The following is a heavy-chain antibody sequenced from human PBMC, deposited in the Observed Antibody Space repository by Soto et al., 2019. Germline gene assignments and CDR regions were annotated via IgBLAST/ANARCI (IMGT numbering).Heavy chain of an antibody. J-gene: IGHJ4*02. D-gene: IGHD3-22*01. CDR3: ARDLGYYDSSGYFDY. Sequence: GSLRLSCAASAFTFSDYYMSWIRQAPGKGLEWVSYISSSGSIIYYADSVKGRFTISRDNAKNSLYLQMNSLRAEDTAVYYCARDLGYYDSSGYFDYWGQGTRVTVSS. V-gene: IGHV3-11*01. CDR1: AFTFSDYY. CDR2: ISSSGSII.